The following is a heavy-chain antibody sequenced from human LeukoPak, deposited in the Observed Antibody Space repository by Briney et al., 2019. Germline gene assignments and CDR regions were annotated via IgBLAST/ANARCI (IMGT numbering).Heavy chain of an antibody. CDR3: ARDRGYDILTGYYDY. J-gene: IGHJ4*02. CDR1: EFTFSRYT. V-gene: IGHV3-48*01. CDR2: ISISSSTI. Sequence: GGSLRLSCAASEFTFSRYTMNWVRQAPGKGLEWISYISISSSTIYYADSAKGRFTISRDNAKNSLYLQMNSLRAEDTAVYYCARDRGYDILTGYYDYWGQGTLVAVSS. D-gene: IGHD3-9*01.